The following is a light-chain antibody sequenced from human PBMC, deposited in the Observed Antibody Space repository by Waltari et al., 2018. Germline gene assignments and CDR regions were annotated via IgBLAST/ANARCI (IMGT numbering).Light chain of an antibody. CDR3: QQYNNWPPLT. V-gene: IGKV3-15*01. J-gene: IGKJ4*01. Sequence: EIVMTQSPATLSVSPGERATLSCRASQSISSHLAWYQQQHGQAPRLLLFGASARATGIPVRFSGSGSGTEFTLTISSLQPEDFAVYYCQQYNNWPPLTFGGGTKVEIK. CDR2: GAS. CDR1: QSISSH.